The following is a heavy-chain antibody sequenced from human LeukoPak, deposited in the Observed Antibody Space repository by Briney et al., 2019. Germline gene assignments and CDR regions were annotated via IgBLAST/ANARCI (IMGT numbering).Heavy chain of an antibody. D-gene: IGHD3-22*01. J-gene: IGHJ4*02. CDR2: VNPNSGGT. CDR1: GYPFTGYY. CDR3: ARNSDYYDSSGAWKN. Sequence: ASVKVSCKASGYPFTGYYMHWVRQAPGQGLEWMGWVNPNSGGTNYAQKFQGRVTMTRDTSISTAYMELSRLRSDDTAVYYCARNSDYYDSSGAWKNWGQGTLVTVSS. V-gene: IGHV1-2*02.